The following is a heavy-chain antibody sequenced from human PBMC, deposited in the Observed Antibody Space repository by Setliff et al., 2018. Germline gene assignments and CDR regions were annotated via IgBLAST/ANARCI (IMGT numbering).Heavy chain of an antibody. D-gene: IGHD1-26*01. Sequence: SETLSLTCAVYGGSFSGYYWTWIRQPPGKGLEWIAEINYDGSTNFNPSLKSRVNISVDTSKNQFSLHLTSVTAADTAVYYCAREVGTSTSSDAFDVWGQGMMVTVSS. CDR3: AREVGTSTSSDAFDV. V-gene: IGHV4-34*01. CDR1: GGSFSGYY. CDR2: INYDGST. J-gene: IGHJ3*01.